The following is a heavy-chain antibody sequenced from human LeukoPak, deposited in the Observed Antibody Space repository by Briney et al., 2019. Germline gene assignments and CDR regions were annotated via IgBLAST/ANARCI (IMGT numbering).Heavy chain of an antibody. V-gene: IGHV3-66*01. CDR2: IYSGGST. CDR1: GFTVSSNY. Sequence: GGSLRLSCAASGFTVSSNYMSWVRQAPGKGLEWVSVIYSGGSTSYADSVKGRFTLSRDNSKNTLYLQMNSLRAEDTAVYYCAKSSDYYDSSGYFGAFDIWGQGTMVTVSS. CDR3: AKSSDYYDSSGYFGAFDI. D-gene: IGHD3-22*01. J-gene: IGHJ3*02.